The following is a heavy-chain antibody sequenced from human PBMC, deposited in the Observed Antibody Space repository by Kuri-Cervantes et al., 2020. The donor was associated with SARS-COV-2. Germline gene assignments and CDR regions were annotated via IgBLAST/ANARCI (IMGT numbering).Heavy chain of an antibody. D-gene: IGHD3-16*01. CDR1: GGTFSSYA. CDR2: MNPNNGNT. J-gene: IGHJ3*01. CDR3: ARMTPRGVWGDPFDV. V-gene: IGHV1-8*03. Sequence: ASVKVSCKASGGTFSSYAISWVRQVPGQELEWIGWMNPNNGNTGYAQKFQGRVTITRDTPMNTAYMDLGSLTSEDTGVYYCARMTPRGVWGDPFDVWGQGTKVTVSS.